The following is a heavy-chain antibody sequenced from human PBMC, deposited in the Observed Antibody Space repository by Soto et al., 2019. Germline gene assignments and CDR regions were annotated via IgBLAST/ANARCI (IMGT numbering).Heavy chain of an antibody. V-gene: IGHV1-18*04. CDR3: ARGYDFWSGPIGVGYFDY. CDR1: GYTFTSYG. J-gene: IGHJ4*02. D-gene: IGHD3-3*01. Sequence: ASVKVSCKASGYTFTSYGISWVRQAPGQGLEWMGWISAYNGNTNYAQKPQGRVTMTTDTSTSTAYMELRSLRSDDTAVYYCARGYDFWSGPIGVGYFDYWGQGTLVTVSS. CDR2: ISAYNGNT.